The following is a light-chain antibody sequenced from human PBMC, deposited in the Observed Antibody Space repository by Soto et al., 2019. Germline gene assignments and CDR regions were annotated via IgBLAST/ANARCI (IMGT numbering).Light chain of an antibody. CDR2: TGS. CDR1: QGISNW. Sequence: DIQMTQSPSSVSASVGDRVSITCRASQGISNWLAWYQQKPGRAPKLLIYTGSSLQSGVPSRFSGTGSGTDFTLTISSLQPEDVATYYCQQANSFPLTFGGGNKVEIK. CDR3: QQANSFPLT. V-gene: IGKV1-12*01. J-gene: IGKJ4*01.